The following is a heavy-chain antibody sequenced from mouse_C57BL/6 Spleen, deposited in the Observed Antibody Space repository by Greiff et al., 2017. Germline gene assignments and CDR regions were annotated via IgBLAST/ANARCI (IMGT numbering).Heavy chain of an antibody. CDR1: GYTFTDYE. D-gene: IGHD2-4*01. V-gene: IGHV1-15*01. CDR2: IDPETGGT. Sequence: QVQLKESGAELVRPGASVTLSCKASGYTFTDYEMHWVKQTPVHGLEWIGAIDPETGGTAYNQKFKGKAILTADKSSSTAYMELRSLTSEYSAVYYCTKYDYDESYAMDYWGQGTSVTVSS. CDR3: TKYDYDESYAMDY. J-gene: IGHJ4*01.